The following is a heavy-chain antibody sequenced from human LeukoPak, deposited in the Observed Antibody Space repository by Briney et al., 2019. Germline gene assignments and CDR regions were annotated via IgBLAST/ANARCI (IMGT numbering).Heavy chain of an antibody. Sequence: GGSLRLSCAASGFTFRDYYMSWLRQAPGKGLEWVSYISSSGSTIYYADSVKGRFTISRDNAKNSLYLQMNSLRAEGTAVYYCARDLGNYYDSSGYYFPNYYYGMDVWGQGTTVTVSS. CDR1: GFTFRDYY. CDR3: ARDLGNYYDSSGYYFPNYYYGMDV. D-gene: IGHD3-22*01. V-gene: IGHV3-11*04. CDR2: ISSSGSTI. J-gene: IGHJ6*02.